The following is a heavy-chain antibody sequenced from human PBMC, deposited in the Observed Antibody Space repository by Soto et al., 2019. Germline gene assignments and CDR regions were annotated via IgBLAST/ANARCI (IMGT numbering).Heavy chain of an antibody. J-gene: IGHJ6*02. CDR1: GFNLSSYS. Sequence: EVQLVNSGGGLVKPGGSLRLSCAASGFNLSSYSVNWVRQAPGKGLEWVSSISRGTRQIYYADSVKGRVTTSRDNAKNSLYLQMNSLRDEDTAVYYCARDQYSSSFYGMDVWGQGTTVTVSS. D-gene: IGHD6-6*01. CDR2: ISRGTRQI. CDR3: ARDQYSSSFYGMDV. V-gene: IGHV3-21*01.